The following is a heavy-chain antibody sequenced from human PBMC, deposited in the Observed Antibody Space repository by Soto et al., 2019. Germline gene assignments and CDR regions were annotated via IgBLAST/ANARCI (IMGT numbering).Heavy chain of an antibody. CDR3: APALTHGPGSNWIDP. CDR1: GGSISSYY. J-gene: IGHJ5*02. V-gene: IGHV4-59*01. D-gene: IGHD3-10*01. Sequence: TSETLSLTCTVSGGSISSYYWSWIRQPPGKGLEWIGYIYYSGSTNYNPSITSRVTISVDTSKNQFSLKLSSVNAADTAVYYCAPALTHGPGSNWIDPWGQGQLVTVPS. CDR2: IYYSGST.